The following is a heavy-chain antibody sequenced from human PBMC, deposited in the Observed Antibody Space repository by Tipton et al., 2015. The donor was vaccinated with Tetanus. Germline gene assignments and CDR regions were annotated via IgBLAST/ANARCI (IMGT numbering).Heavy chain of an antibody. CDR3: AREADCSGGSCFSGDFDT. CDR2: SWYDGTDK. D-gene: IGHD2-15*01. Sequence: SGFIFSSYGIHWVRQAPGKGLEWLAVSWYDGTDKYCADSVKGRFTISRDNSKNTLYLQMNSLRAEDTALYYCAREADCSGGSCFSGDFDTWGQGTQVTVSS. J-gene: IGHJ4*02. V-gene: IGHV3-33*01. CDR1: GFIFSSYG.